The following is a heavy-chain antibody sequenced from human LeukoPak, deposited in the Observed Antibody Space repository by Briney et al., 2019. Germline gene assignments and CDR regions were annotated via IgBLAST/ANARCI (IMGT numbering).Heavy chain of an antibody. Sequence: NPSETLSLTCTVSGYSISSGYYWGWIRQPPGKGLEWIGSIYHSGSTYYNPSLKSRVTISVDTSKNQFSLKLSSVTAADTAVYYCARDWDSSGYGYWGQGTLVTVSS. V-gene: IGHV4-38-2*02. CDR1: GYSISSGYY. CDR3: ARDWDSSGYGY. D-gene: IGHD3-22*01. J-gene: IGHJ4*02. CDR2: IYHSGST.